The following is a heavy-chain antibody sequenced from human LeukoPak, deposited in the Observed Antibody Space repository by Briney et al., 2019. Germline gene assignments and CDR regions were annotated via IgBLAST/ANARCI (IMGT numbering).Heavy chain of an antibody. CDR2: MYSSGST. Sequence: SETLSLTCIVSGGSISSYYWSWIRQPPGKGLEWIGYMYSSGSTNSNPSLKSRVTISVDTSKSQFSLKMTSVTAADTAVYYCAGQGSGGRAFDIWGQGTMVTVSS. CDR3: AGQGSGGRAFDI. V-gene: IGHV4-59*08. D-gene: IGHD1-26*01. J-gene: IGHJ3*02. CDR1: GGSISSYY.